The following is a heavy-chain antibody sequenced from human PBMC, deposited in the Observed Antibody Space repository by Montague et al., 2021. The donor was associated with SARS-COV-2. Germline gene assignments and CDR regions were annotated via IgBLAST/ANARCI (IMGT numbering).Heavy chain of an antibody. J-gene: IGHJ4*02. CDR3: ARSVVSESFYGSGSFLDS. Sequence: SETLSLTCAVYNGSFTGYFWSWVCQPPGKGLEWIGEINHSGDSNYSPSLKSRVSISLDMSTNQFSLELTSVTAADTAVYFCARSVVSESFYGSGSFLDSWGQGTLVTVSS. V-gene: IGHV4-34*01. CDR1: NGSFTGYF. CDR2: INHSGDS. D-gene: IGHD3-10*01.